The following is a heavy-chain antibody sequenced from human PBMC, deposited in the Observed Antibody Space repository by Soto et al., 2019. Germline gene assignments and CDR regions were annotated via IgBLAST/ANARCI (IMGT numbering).Heavy chain of an antibody. CDR1: GGSISSYY. Sequence: SETLSLTCTVSGGSISSYYWSWIRQPPGKGLEWIGYIYYSGSTNYNPSLKSRVTISVDTSRNQFSLKLSSVTAADTAVYYCARATSSWLDNWFDPWGQGTLVTVSS. D-gene: IGHD6-13*01. V-gene: IGHV4-59*01. CDR3: ARATSSWLDNWFDP. J-gene: IGHJ5*02. CDR2: IYYSGST.